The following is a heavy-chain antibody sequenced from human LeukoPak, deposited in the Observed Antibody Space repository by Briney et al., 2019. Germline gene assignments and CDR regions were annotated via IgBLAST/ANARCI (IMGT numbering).Heavy chain of an antibody. Sequence: GRSLRLSCAASGFTFSSYGMHWVRQAPGKGLEWVAVISYDGSNKYYADSVKGRFTISRDNSKNTLYLQMNSLRAEDTAVYYCAKDISGHCSGGSCHDAFDIWGQGTMVTVSS. J-gene: IGHJ3*02. D-gene: IGHD2-15*01. CDR2: ISYDGSNK. CDR3: AKDISGHCSGGSCHDAFDI. V-gene: IGHV3-30*18. CDR1: GFTFSSYG.